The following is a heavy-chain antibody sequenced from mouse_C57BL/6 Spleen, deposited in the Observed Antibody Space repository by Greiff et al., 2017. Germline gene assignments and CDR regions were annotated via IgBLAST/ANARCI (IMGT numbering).Heavy chain of an antibody. D-gene: IGHD1-1*01. CDR1: GFSLTSYG. Sequence: VKLMESGPGLVQPSQSLSITCTVSGFSLTSYGVHWVRQSPGKGLEWLGVIWRGGSTDYNAAFMSRLSITKDNSKSQVFFKMNSLQADDTAIYYCAKMIHGSSYSYAMDYWGQGTSVTVSS. J-gene: IGHJ4*01. CDR2: IWRGGST. CDR3: AKMIHGSSYSYAMDY. V-gene: IGHV2-5*01.